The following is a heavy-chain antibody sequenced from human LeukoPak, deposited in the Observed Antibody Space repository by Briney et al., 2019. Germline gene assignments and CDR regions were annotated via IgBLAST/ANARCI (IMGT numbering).Heavy chain of an antibody. V-gene: IGHV3-74*01. CDR3: GRGNGYNSIEY. D-gene: IGHD5-24*01. CDR1: GFTFDSYW. J-gene: IGHJ4*02. CDR2: INTDGSST. Sequence: TGGSQRLSCAASGFTFDSYWMHWVRQAPGKGLVWVSRINTDGSSTTYADSVEGRFTISRDNAKNTLYLQMNSLRGEDTAVYYCGRGNGYNSIEYWGQGTLVTVSS.